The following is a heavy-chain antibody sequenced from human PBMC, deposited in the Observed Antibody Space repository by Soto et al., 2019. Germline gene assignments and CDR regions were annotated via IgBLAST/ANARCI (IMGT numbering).Heavy chain of an antibody. V-gene: IGHV1-3*01. D-gene: IGHD2-15*01. J-gene: IGHJ4*02. CDR2: INAGNGNT. CDR1: EYTFTNYA. CDR3: ARDILFDY. Sequence: ASVKVSCKASEYTFTNYALHWVRQAPGQRLEWMVWINAGNGNTKYSQKFQGRVTITRDTSASTAYMELSSLRSEDTAVYYCARDILFDYWGQGTLVTVSS.